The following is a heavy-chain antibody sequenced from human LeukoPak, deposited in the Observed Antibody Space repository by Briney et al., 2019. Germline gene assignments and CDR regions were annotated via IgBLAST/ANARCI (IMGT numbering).Heavy chain of an antibody. D-gene: IGHD3-22*01. CDR1: GFTLSSHA. J-gene: IGHJ4*02. CDR2: IWYDGSNK. V-gene: IGHV3-33*08. CDR3: ARGLHYYDSSGPAQIDY. Sequence: GGSLRLSCAASGFTLSSHAMSWVRQAPGKGLEWVAVIWYDGSNKYYADSVKGRFTISRDNSKNTLYLQMNSLRAEDTAVYYCARGLHYYDSSGPAQIDYWGQGTLVTVSS.